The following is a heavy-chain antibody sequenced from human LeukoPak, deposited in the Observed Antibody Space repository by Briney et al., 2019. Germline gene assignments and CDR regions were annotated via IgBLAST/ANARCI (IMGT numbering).Heavy chain of an antibody. CDR3: ARHVSCGYCSGGSCYSCAFDY. CDR1: GGSISSSSYY. V-gene: IGHV4-39*01. Sequence: SETLSLTCTVSGGSISSSSYYWGWIRQPPGKGLEWIGSIYYSGSTYYNPSLESRVTISVDTSKNQFSLKLSSVTAADTAVYYCARHVSCGYCSGGSCYSCAFDYWGQGTLVTVSS. D-gene: IGHD2-15*01. CDR2: IYYSGST. J-gene: IGHJ4*02.